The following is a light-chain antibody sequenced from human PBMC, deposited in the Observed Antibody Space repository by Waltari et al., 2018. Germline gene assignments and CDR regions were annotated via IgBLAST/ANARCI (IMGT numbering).Light chain of an antibody. Sequence: DIQMTQSPASLSSSVGDRVTITCRASQGISNYLAWYQQKPGKVPKLLIYGASTWHSGVPYRFSGSGSGTDFTLTITRLQPEDFAAYYCQQYGSSPYTFGQGTQLEIK. CDR3: QQYGSSPYT. CDR1: QGISNY. J-gene: IGKJ2*01. V-gene: IGKV1-27*01. CDR2: GAS.